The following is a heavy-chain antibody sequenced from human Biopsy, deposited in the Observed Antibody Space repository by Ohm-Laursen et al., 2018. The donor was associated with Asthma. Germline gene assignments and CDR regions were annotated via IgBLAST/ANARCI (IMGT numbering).Heavy chain of an antibody. Sequence: SDTLSLTCTVSPGSINDYYWNWIRPFPGKGLEWIGYVHSSGSTRFNPSLKSRVTVSVDTSVDQVSLKLSSVTAADTAIYYCARATRAWSQSGQHSFDHWGPGTLVTVSS. V-gene: IGHV4-4*08. J-gene: IGHJ5*02. CDR1: PGSINDYY. D-gene: IGHD2-15*01. CDR3: ARATRAWSQSGQHSFDH. CDR2: VHSSGST.